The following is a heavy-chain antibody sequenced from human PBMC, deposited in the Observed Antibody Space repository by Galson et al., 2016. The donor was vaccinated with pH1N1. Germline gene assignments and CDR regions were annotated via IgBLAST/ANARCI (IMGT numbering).Heavy chain of an antibody. D-gene: IGHD6-19*01. V-gene: IGHV4-59*01. CDR1: GGSISSYY. Sequence: ETLSLTCSVSGGSISSYYWSYIRQPPGKGLEWIGYIYYSADYSGSTNYNPSLKSRVTISVDTSKNQFSLKLSSVTAADTAVYYCARTHYSSDPYYYYYMDVWGKGTTVTVSS. CDR2: IYYSADYSGST. J-gene: IGHJ6*03. CDR3: ARTHYSSDPYYYYYMDV.